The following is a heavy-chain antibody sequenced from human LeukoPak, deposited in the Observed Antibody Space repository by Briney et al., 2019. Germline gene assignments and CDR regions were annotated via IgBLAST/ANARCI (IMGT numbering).Heavy chain of an antibody. CDR3: AKASGNTYYYDSSGYTFDY. D-gene: IGHD3-22*01. J-gene: IGHJ4*02. CDR2: ISYGGSNK. CDR1: GFTFSSYG. Sequence: GGSLRLSCAASGFTFSSYGMHWVRQAPGKGLEWVAVISYGGSNKYYADSVKGRFTISRDNSKNTLYLQMNSLRAEDTAVYYCAKASGNTYYYDSSGYTFDYWGQGTLVTVSS. V-gene: IGHV3-30*18.